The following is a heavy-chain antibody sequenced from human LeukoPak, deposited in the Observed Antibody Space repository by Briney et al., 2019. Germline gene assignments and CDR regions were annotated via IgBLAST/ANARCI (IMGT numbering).Heavy chain of an antibody. CDR3: ARVLRGYSGSAEAWAY. Sequence: GASVKVSCKASGGTFSSYAISWVRQAPGQGLEWMGWINPNSGGTNYAQKFQGRVTMTRDTSISTAYMELSRLRSDDTAVYYCARVLRGYSGSAEAWAYWGQGTLVTVSS. CDR2: INPNSGGT. J-gene: IGHJ4*02. V-gene: IGHV1-2*02. D-gene: IGHD1-26*01. CDR1: GGTFSSYA.